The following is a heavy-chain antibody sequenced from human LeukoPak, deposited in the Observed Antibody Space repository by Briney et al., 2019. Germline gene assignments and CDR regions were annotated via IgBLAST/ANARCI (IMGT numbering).Heavy chain of an antibody. J-gene: IGHJ4*02. Sequence: ASVKVSCKASGYTFTGYYIHWVRQAPGQGLEWMGIINPGDGTTSYAQKFQGRVTMTRDTSTSTVYMELRSLRSEDTAVYYCARAPANKYDSRLSEDYWGQGTLVTASS. V-gene: IGHV1-46*01. D-gene: IGHD3-22*01. CDR2: INPGDGTT. CDR3: ARAPANKYDSRLSEDY. CDR1: GYTFTGYY.